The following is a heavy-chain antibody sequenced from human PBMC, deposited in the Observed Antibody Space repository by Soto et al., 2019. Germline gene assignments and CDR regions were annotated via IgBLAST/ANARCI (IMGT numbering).Heavy chain of an antibody. CDR2: ISYDGSNK. D-gene: IGHD3-16*02. J-gene: IGHJ4*02. V-gene: IGHV3-30*18. Sequence: GSLRLSCAASGFTFSSYGMHWVRQAPGKGLEWVAVISYDGSNKYYADSVKGRFTISRDNSKNTLYLQMNSLRAEDTAVYYCAKEHRDGYLSSENHFDYWGQGTLVTVSS. CDR3: AKEHRDGYLSSENHFDY. CDR1: GFTFSSYG.